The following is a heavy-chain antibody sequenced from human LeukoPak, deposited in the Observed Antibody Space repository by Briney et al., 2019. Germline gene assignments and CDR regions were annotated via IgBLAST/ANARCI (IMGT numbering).Heavy chain of an antibody. CDR2: ISHSGST. D-gene: IGHD4-17*01. CDR3: ARNYGDFYYYYMDV. V-gene: IGHV4-34*01. Sequence: PSETLSLTGAVYGGSFSGYYWSWIRQPPGKGLEWIGEISHSGSTNYNPSLESRVTISVHTSKNQFSLKLSSVTAADTAVYYCARNYGDFYYYYMDVWGKGTTVTVSS. J-gene: IGHJ6*03. CDR1: GGSFSGYY.